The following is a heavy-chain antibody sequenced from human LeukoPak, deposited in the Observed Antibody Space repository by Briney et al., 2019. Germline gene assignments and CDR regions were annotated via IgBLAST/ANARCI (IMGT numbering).Heavy chain of an antibody. J-gene: IGHJ6*02. CDR3: AGDPILYLAYGMDV. CDR2: IYTSGST. CDR1: GGSISSYC. V-gene: IGHV4-4*07. D-gene: IGHD2-8*01. Sequence: SETLSLTCTVSGGSISSYCWSWIRQPAGKGLEWIGRIYTSGSTNYNPSLKSRVTMSVDTSKNQFSLKLSSVTAADTAVYYCAGDPILYLAYGMDVWGQGTTVTVSS.